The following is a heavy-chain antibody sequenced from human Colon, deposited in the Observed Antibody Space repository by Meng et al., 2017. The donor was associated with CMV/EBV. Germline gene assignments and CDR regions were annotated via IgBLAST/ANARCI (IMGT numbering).Heavy chain of an antibody. V-gene: IGHV3-30*18. D-gene: IGHD3-22*01. CDR1: GYVFSACG. CDR3: AKLRHSYDSSGFTVDY. Sequence: SGYVFSACGMHWGRQAPGKGLAWVSFISYDGSRQYYADSLRGRFIISRDDSKDTLYLQMNSLRADDTAVYYCAKLRHSYDSSGFTVDYWGRGTLVTVSS. CDR2: ISYDGSRQ. J-gene: IGHJ4*02.